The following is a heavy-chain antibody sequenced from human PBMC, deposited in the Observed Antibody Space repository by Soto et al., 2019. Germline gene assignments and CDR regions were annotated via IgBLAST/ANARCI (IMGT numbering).Heavy chain of an antibody. D-gene: IGHD6-19*01. CDR2: IYYSGST. Sequence: PSETLSLTCTVSGGYISSYYWSWIRQPPGKGLEWIGYIYYSGSTNYNPSLKSRVTISVDTSKNQFSLKLSSVTAADTAVYYCARDKNGWIDYWGQGTLVTVSS. J-gene: IGHJ4*02. CDR3: ARDKNGWIDY. CDR1: GGYISSYY. V-gene: IGHV4-59*01.